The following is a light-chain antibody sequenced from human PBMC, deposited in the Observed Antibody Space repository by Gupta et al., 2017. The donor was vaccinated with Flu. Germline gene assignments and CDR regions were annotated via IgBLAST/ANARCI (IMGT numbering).Light chain of an antibody. CDR2: SHN. Sequence: QSVLTQPPSASGTPGQRVSISCSGGSSNLGSNTVHWYQHVPGTAPKLLIHSHNQRPSGVPERFSGSTSGTSAALAILGLQAEEEAAYYCASGDDSRDGYVFGTGTEVTVL. J-gene: IGLJ1*01. CDR3: ASGDDSRDGYV. V-gene: IGLV1-44*01. CDR1: SSNLGSNT.